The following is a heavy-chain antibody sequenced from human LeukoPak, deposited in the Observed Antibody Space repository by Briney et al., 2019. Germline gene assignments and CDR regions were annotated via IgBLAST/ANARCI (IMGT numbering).Heavy chain of an antibody. Sequence: ASMKFSCKASGYTFTGYYMHWVRQAPGQGLEWMGWINPNSGGTNYAQKFQGWVTMTRDTSISTAYMELSRLRSDDTAVYYCARDLGAAAGISVDYWGQGTLVTVSS. V-gene: IGHV1-2*04. CDR1: GYTFTGYY. CDR2: INPNSGGT. D-gene: IGHD6-13*01. J-gene: IGHJ4*02. CDR3: ARDLGAAAGISVDY.